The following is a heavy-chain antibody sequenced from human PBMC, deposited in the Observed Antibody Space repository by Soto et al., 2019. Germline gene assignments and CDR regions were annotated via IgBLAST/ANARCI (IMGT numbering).Heavy chain of an antibody. CDR2: ISGSGSST. Sequence: GGSLRLSCAASGFTFSNYAMSWVRQAPGKGLEWVSAISGSGSSTYNADSVKGRFTISRDNSNNTVYLQMNRLRAEDTAVYYCAKGPACFGSAHLVGPWGHGTLVNV. J-gene: IGHJ5*02. V-gene: IGHV3-23*01. CDR1: GFTFSNYA. D-gene: IGHD3-10*01. CDR3: AKGPACFGSAHLVGP.